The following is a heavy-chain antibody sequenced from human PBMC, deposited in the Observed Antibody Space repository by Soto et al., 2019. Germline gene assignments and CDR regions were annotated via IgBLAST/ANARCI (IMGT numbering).Heavy chain of an antibody. Sequence: WLCXRLSCSPSVFSFSSYSRHWSRHAPGKGLELVAVISYDGSNKYYADSVKGRFTISRDNSKNTLYLQMNSLRAEDTAVYYCVRMKHTVNTRGGRNGMDVWGQGTTV. D-gene: IGHD4-4*01. CDR2: ISYDGSNK. CDR3: VRMKHTVNTRGGRNGMDV. J-gene: IGHJ6*02. V-gene: IGHV3-30-3*01. CDR1: VFSFSSYS.